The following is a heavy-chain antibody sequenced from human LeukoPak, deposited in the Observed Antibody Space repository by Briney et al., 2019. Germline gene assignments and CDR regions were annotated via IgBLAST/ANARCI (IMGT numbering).Heavy chain of an antibody. J-gene: IGHJ4*02. CDR2: VNPNSGNT. CDR3: ARDADYYDSSGYYFH. D-gene: IGHD3-22*01. V-gene: IGHV1-8*03. CDR1: GYTFTRYD. Sequence: ASVKVSCKTSGYTFTRYDINWVRQATGQGLEWMGWVNPNSGNTGYAQKFQGRVTISRDTSISTAYMELSSLRSEDTAVYYCARDADYYDSSGYYFHWGQGTLVTVSS.